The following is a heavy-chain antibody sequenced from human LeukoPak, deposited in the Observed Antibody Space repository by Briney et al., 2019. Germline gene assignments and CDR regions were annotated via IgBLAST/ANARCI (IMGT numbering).Heavy chain of an antibody. V-gene: IGHV4-30-2*01. CDR2: IYHSGST. Sequence: SQTLSLTCTVSGGSISSGGYYWSWIRQPPGKGLEWIGYIYHSGSTYYNPSLKSRVTISVDTSKNQFSLKLSSVTAADTAVYYCAREAMIVVVSDYWGQGTLVTVSS. CDR1: GGSISSGGYY. J-gene: IGHJ4*02. D-gene: IGHD3-22*01. CDR3: AREAMIVVVSDY.